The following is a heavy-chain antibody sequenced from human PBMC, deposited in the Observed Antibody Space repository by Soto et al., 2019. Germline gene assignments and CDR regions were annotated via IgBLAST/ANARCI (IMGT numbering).Heavy chain of an antibody. CDR2: IYHGGST. V-gene: IGHV4-4*02. Sequence: SETRSLTCAVSGDSISSSTWWTWVRQPPGKGLEWIGDIYHGGSTNYNPSLKGRVTISVDKSRNHFSLRVTSVTAADTAVYYCARTIKTGTTYWPPINWGQGTLVTVS. CDR1: GDSISSSTW. CDR3: ARTIKTGTTYWPPIN. D-gene: IGHD1-7*01. J-gene: IGHJ4*02.